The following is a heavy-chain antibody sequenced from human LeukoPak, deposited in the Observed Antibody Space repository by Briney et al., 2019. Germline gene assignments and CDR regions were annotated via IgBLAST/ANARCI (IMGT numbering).Heavy chain of an antibody. CDR2: IYSGGNT. Sequence: GSLRLSRAASGFTVSSNYMSWVRQAPGKGLEWVSFIYSGGNTHYSDSLKGRFTISRDNSKNTLYLQMNSLRAEDTAVYYCARGHTAVTRHFDFWGQGTLVTVSS. CDR1: GFTVSSNY. J-gene: IGHJ4*02. D-gene: IGHD4-17*01. V-gene: IGHV3-66*01. CDR3: ARGHTAVTRHFDF.